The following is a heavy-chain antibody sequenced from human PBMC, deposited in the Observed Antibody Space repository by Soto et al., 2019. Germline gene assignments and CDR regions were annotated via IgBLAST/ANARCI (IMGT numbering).Heavy chain of an antibody. CDR3: ARHESGTKYSFNY. J-gene: IGHJ4*02. V-gene: IGHV4-39*01. CDR2: IYYSGTT. Sequence: SETLSLTCTVSGGSISSTSYFWGWIRQPPGKGLEWIGTIYYSGTTYYNPSLKSRVTISVDTSNNQFSLKLTSVTAAATAVYYCARHESGTKYSFNYWGQGTLVTVSS. CDR1: GGSISSTSYF.